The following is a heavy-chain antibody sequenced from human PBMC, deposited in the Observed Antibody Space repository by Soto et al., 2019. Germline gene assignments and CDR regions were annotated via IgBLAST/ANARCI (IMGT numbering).Heavy chain of an antibody. CDR2: INAGNGNT. J-gene: IGHJ4*02. CDR1: GYTFTSYA. Sequence: ASVKVSCKASGYTFTSYAMHWVRQAPGQRLEWMGWINAGNGNTKYSQKFQGRVTITRDTSASTAYMELSSLRSEDTAVYYCARDRTSPWGFSMAYYFDYWGQGTLVTVSS. D-gene: IGHD7-27*01. V-gene: IGHV1-3*01. CDR3: ARDRTSPWGFSMAYYFDY.